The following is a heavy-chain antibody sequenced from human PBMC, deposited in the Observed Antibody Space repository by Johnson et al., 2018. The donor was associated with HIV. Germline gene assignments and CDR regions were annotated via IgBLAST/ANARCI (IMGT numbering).Heavy chain of an antibody. Sequence: QVQLVESGGGLVQPGGSLRLSCAASGFTFSSYWMSWVRQAPGKGLEWVAVISYDGSNKYYADSVKGRFTISRDNSKNTLYLQMNSLRAEDTAVYYCVGGWDAFDIWGQGTMVTVSS. J-gene: IGHJ3*02. D-gene: IGHD3-16*01. CDR3: VGGWDAFDI. CDR2: ISYDGSNK. CDR1: GFTFSSYW. V-gene: IGHV3-30*03.